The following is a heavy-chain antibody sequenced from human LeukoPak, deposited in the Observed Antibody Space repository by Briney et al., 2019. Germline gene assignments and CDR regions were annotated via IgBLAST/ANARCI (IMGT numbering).Heavy chain of an antibody. CDR2: ITPLFGTA. D-gene: IGHD2-15*01. V-gene: IGHV1-69*13. CDR3: ARDSSDIQSLIAH. Sequence: ASVKVSCKASGGTFSKYTISWVRQRPGQGLEWMGGITPLFGTANYVQKFQGRVTITADESASTAYMELSSLRSEDTAVYYCARDSSDIQSLIAHWGQGTLVTVSS. CDR1: GGTFSKYT. J-gene: IGHJ1*01.